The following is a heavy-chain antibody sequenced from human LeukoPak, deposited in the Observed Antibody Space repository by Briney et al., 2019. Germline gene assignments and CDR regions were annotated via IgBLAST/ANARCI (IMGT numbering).Heavy chain of an antibody. CDR3: ARVAGPKEILRFLEWFTDAFDI. V-gene: IGHV1-18*04. J-gene: IGHJ3*02. CDR2: ISAYNGNT. D-gene: IGHD3-3*01. CDR1: GYTFTGYY. Sequence: ASVKVSCKASGYTFTGYYMHWVRQAPGQGLEWMGWISAYNGNTNYAQKLQGRVTMTTDTSTSTAYMELRSLRSDDTAVYYCARVAGPKEILRFLEWFTDAFDIWGQGTMVTVSS.